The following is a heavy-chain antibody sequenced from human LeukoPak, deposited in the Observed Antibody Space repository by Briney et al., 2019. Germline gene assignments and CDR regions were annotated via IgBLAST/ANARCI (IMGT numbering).Heavy chain of an antibody. CDR2: INPNNGGT. CDR1: GYTFTGYF. J-gene: IGHJ4*02. D-gene: IGHD4-23*01. V-gene: IGHV1-2*02. CDR3: ARDPATVVTRGADY. Sequence: ASVKVSCKASGYTFTGYFVHWVRQAPGQGLEWMGWINPNNGGTNYAQKFRGRVTMTRDTSISTAYMELSRLRSDDTALYYCARDPATVVTRGADYWGQGTLVTVSS.